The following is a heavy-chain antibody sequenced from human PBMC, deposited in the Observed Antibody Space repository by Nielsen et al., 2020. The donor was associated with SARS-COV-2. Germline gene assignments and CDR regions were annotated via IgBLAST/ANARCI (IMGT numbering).Heavy chain of an antibody. Sequence: ASVKVSCKASGYTFTSYYMHWVRQAPGQGLEWMGWMNPNSGNTGYAQKFQGRVTMTRNTSISTAYMELSSLRSEDTAVYYCARGDAEVLLWFGELGRWFDPWGQGTLVTVSS. CDR3: ARGDAEVLLWFGELGRWFDP. V-gene: IGHV1-8*02. D-gene: IGHD3-10*01. CDR2: MNPNSGNT. CDR1: GYTFTSYY. J-gene: IGHJ5*02.